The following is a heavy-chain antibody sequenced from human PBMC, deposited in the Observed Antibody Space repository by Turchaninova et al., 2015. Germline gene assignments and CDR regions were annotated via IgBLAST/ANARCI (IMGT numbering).Heavy chain of an antibody. J-gene: IGHJ4*02. CDR2: INHNGNT. Sequence: QVRLQQWGAGLLKPSETLSLTCAVYGESFRGYYWSWIRQTPGNGLEWIGEINHNGNTYYSPSLKIRITISWHTSKNHFSLRLSAVTAADTAVYYCARVNIVLVAGTPYYFDYWSQGTLVTVSS. CDR3: ARVNIVLVAGTPYYFDY. V-gene: IGHV4-34*01. CDR1: GESFRGYY. D-gene: IGHD6-19*01.